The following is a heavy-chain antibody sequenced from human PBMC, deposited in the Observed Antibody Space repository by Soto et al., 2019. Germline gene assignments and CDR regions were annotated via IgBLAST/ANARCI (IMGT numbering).Heavy chain of an antibody. D-gene: IGHD7-27*01. V-gene: IGHV3-74*01. J-gene: IGHJ4*02. CDR2: INSDGSST. CDR3: ASSLLTPFDC. CDR1: GFTLSNYY. Sequence: GGSLRLSCAASGFTLSNYYMSWIRQAPGKGLVWVSRINSDGSSTGFADSVKGRFTISRDNAKNTLYLQMNSLRAEDTAVYYCASSLLTPFDCWGQGTLVTVSS.